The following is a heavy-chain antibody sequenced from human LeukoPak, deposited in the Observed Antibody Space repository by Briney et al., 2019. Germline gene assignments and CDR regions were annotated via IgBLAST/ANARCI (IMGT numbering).Heavy chain of an antibody. Sequence: VASVTVSCKVSGYTLTELSMHWVRQAPGKGLEWMGGFDPEDGETIYAQKFQGRVTMTEDTSTDTAYMELSSLRSEDTAVSYCATVGWEGATVGDWGQGGLGTVSS. V-gene: IGHV1-24*01. CDR1: GYTLTELS. D-gene: IGHD1-26*01. CDR2: FDPEDGET. CDR3: ATVGWEGATVGD. J-gene: IGHJ4*02.